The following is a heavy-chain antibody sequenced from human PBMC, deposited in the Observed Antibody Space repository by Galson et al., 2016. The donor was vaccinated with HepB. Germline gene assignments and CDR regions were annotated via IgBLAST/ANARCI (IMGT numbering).Heavy chain of an antibody. Sequence: ETLSLTCTVSGDSLSSHNWWSWVRQPPGKGLEWIGEIYYSGFPYYNPSPKSRVTISLDTSKNQFSLKLNSVTAADAAVYYCASATTVTTYWYFDLWGRGTLVTVSS. D-gene: IGHD4-17*01. J-gene: IGHJ2*01. CDR2: IYYSGFP. CDR3: ASATTVTTYWYFDL. CDR1: GDSLSSHNW. V-gene: IGHV4-4*02.